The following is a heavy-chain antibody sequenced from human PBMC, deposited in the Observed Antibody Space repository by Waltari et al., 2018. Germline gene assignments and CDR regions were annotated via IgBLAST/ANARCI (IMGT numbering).Heavy chain of an antibody. J-gene: IGHJ4*02. CDR2: IIPILGIA. CDR3: AREGDPNSSSWYPFDY. Sequence: QVQLVQSGAEVKKPGSSVKVSCKASGGTFSSYTISWVRQAPGQGLEWMGRIIPILGIANYAQKFQGRVTITADKSTSTAYMELSSLRSEDTAVYYCAREGDPNSSSWYPFDYWGQGTLVTVSS. CDR1: GGTFSSYT. V-gene: IGHV1-69*08. D-gene: IGHD6-13*01.